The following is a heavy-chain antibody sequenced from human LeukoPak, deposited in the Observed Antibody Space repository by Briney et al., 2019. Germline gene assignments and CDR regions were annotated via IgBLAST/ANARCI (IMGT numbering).Heavy chain of an antibody. CDR2: VSGSGGNI. J-gene: IGHJ4*02. V-gene: IGHV3-23*01. CDR3: AASLPNIVVVPATKGPFGY. D-gene: IGHD2-2*01. CDR1: GFTFSRYT. Sequence: GGSLRLSCAASGFTFSRYTMSWVRQAPGKGLEWVSGVSGSGGNIHYADSVKGRFTISRDNSKNTLYLQMNSLRAEDTAVYYCAASLPNIVVVPATKGPFGYWGQGALVTVSS.